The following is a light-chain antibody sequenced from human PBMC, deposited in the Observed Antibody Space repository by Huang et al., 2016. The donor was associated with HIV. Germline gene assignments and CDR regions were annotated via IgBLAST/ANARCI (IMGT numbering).Light chain of an antibody. V-gene: IGKV1-39*01. J-gene: IGKJ2*01. CDR2: AAS. CDR3: QETYSIPYT. CDR1: QGISSY. Sequence: DIQMTQSPSSLSASVGDRVTITCRASQGISSYLNWYQQKPGKAPKLLIYAASTLQSGLPSRFSGSGSGTDFTLTISSLQPADSATYYCQETYSIPYTFGQGTKLEIK.